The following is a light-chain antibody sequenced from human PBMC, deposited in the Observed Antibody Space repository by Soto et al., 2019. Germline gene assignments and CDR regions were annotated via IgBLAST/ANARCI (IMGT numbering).Light chain of an antibody. Sequence: QSALTQPASVSGSPGQSTTISCTGTSSDVGGHNFVSWYQQHPGKAPKLMIYDVSNRPSGVSNRFSGSKSGNTASLTISGLQAEDEADYYCSSYTSSSIPYVFGIGTKLTVL. CDR2: DVS. CDR3: SSYTSSSIPYV. CDR1: SSDVGGHNF. J-gene: IGLJ1*01. V-gene: IGLV2-14*01.